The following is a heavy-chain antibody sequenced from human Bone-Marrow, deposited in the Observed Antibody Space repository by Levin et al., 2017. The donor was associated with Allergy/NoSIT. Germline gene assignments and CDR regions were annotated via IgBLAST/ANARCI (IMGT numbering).Heavy chain of an antibody. V-gene: IGHV4-34*01. CDR3: VRGWDDYGDYGES. Sequence: SETLSLTCAVSGGSFSSNYWNWIRQPPGKGLEWIGEINHDGVTNYNPSLKSRLTISLDTSKNHFSLILTSVTAADTAMYYCVRGWDDYGDYGESWGQGTLVTVSS. D-gene: IGHD4-17*01. CDR1: GGSFSSNY. J-gene: IGHJ4*02. CDR2: INHDGVT.